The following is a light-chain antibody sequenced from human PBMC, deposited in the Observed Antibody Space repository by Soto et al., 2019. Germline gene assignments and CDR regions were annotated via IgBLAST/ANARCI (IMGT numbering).Light chain of an antibody. CDR2: AAS. Sequence: EIVLTQSPGTLSLSPGDGATLSCRASQTLSTNSLAWYQQRLGQTPRLLIYAASTRDTDIPDRFNGSGSGTDFALTISRLEPEDFALYYCQQYDASPLTFGPGTKVDIK. V-gene: IGKV3-20*01. J-gene: IGKJ3*01. CDR1: QTLSTNS. CDR3: QQYDASPLT.